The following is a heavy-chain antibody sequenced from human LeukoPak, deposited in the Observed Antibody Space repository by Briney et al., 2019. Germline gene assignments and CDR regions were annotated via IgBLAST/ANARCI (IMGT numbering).Heavy chain of an antibody. Sequence: ASETPSLTCAVSGYSIRSYYHWGWIRQPPGKGLEWIGSISHSGSTYYNPSLKSRVTISVDTSKNLFSLKLSSVTASDTAVYYCARQANCGGDCYSFDPWGQGTLVTVSS. D-gene: IGHD2-21*01. CDR1: GYSIRSYYH. J-gene: IGHJ5*02. CDR2: ISHSGST. V-gene: IGHV4-38-2*01. CDR3: ARQANCGGDCYSFDP.